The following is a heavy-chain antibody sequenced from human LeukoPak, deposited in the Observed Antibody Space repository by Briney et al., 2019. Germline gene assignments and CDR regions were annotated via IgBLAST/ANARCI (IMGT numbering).Heavy chain of an antibody. CDR2: IYYSGST. CDR3: ASLGYCSSTSCYGIFDY. D-gene: IGHD2-2*01. V-gene: IGHV4-59*01. CDR1: GGSISSYY. Sequence: SETLSLTCTVSGGSISSYYWGWIRQPPGKGLEWIGYIYYSGSTNYNPSLKSRVTISVDTSKNQFSLKLSSVTAADTAVYYCASLGYCSSTSCYGIFDYWGQGTLVTVSS. J-gene: IGHJ4*02.